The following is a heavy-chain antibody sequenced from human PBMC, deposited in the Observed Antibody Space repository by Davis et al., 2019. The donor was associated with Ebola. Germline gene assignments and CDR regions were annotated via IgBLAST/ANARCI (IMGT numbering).Heavy chain of an antibody. CDR3: AKDIWLYYYDSSGYSFDY. J-gene: IGHJ4*02. D-gene: IGHD3-22*01. V-gene: IGHV3-9*01. CDR2: ISWNSGSI. Sequence: SLKISCAASGFTFSGYWMSWVRQAPGKGLEWVSGISWNSGSIGYADSVKGRFTISRNNAKNSLYLQMNSLRAEDTALYYCAKDIWLYYYDSSGYSFDYWGQGTLVTVSS. CDR1: GFTFSGYW.